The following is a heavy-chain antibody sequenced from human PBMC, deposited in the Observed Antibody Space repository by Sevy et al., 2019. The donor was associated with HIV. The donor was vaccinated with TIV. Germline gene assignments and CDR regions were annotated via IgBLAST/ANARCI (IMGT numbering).Heavy chain of an antibody. J-gene: IGHJ4*02. V-gene: IGHV3-30*04. CDR2: ISYDGSNK. D-gene: IGHD2-15*01. CDR1: GFTFSSYA. CDR3: ARDHTLVAATLGYFDY. Sequence: GSLRLSCAASGFTFSSYAMHWVRQAPGKGLEWVAVISYDGSNKYYADSVKGRFTISRDNSKNTLYLQMNSLRAEDTAVYYCARDHTLVAATLGYFDYWGQGTLVTVSS.